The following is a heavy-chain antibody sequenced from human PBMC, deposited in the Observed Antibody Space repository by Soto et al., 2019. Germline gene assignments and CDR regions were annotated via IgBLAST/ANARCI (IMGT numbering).Heavy chain of an antibody. CDR1: GFTFSSYA. CDR3: AKYSSGWTHGGVPTRYYYYGMDV. J-gene: IGHJ6*02. D-gene: IGHD6-19*01. V-gene: IGHV3-23*01. CDR2: ISGSGGST. Sequence: PGGSLRLSCAASGFTFSSYAMSWVRQAPGKGLEWVSAISGSGGSTYYADSVKGRFTISRDNSKNTLYLQMNSLRAEDTAVYYCAKYSSGWTHGGVPTRYYYYGMDVWGQGTTVTVSS.